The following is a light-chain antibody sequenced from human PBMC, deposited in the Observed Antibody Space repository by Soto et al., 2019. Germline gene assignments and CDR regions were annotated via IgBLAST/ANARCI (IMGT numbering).Light chain of an antibody. CDR1: SSDVGGYNY. J-gene: IGLJ3*02. CDR3: LSYTSANTRV. Sequence: QSVLTQPASVSGSPGQSITISCTGTSSDVGGYNYVSWYQQHPGKAPKLMIYEVSNRPSGVSNRFSGSKSGNTASLTISGLQPEDEADYYCLSYTSANTRVFGGGTKVTVL. V-gene: IGLV2-14*01. CDR2: EVS.